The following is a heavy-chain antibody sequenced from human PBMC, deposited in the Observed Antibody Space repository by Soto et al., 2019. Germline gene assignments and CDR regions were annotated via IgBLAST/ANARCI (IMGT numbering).Heavy chain of an antibody. CDR1: GYTFTSYG. Sequence: QVQLVQSGAEVKKPGASVKVSCKASGYTFTSYGISWVRQAPGQGLEWMGWISAHNGNTNYAQKLQGRVTMTTDTSTSTAYMELRSLRADDTDVYYCARETDSSGYYSYYYYYGMDVWGQWTTVTVCS. CDR3: ARETDSSGYYSYYYYYGMDV. D-gene: IGHD3-22*01. J-gene: IGHJ6*02. V-gene: IGHV1-18*01. CDR2: ISAHNGNT.